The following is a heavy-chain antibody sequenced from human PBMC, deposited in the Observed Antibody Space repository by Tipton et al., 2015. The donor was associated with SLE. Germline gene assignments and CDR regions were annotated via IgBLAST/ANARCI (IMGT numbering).Heavy chain of an antibody. CDR3: ARPGYYGLGVYAFDI. CDR2: IYPGDSDT. D-gene: IGHD3-10*01. V-gene: IGHV5-51*01. Sequence: SLRLSCAASGFTFTSYWIAWVRQMPGKGLEWMGIIYPGDSDTRYSPSFQGQVTISADKSISTAYLQWSSLKASDTAMYYCARPGYYGLGVYAFDIWGQGTMVTVSS. J-gene: IGHJ3*02. CDR1: GFTFTSYW.